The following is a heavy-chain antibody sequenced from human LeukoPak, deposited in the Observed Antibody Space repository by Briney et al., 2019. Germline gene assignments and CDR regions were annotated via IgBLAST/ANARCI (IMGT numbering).Heavy chain of an antibody. J-gene: IGHJ4*02. CDR1: GGTFSSYA. D-gene: IGHD3-10*01. Sequence: ASVKVSCKASGGTFSSYAISWVRRAPGQGLEWMGRIIPILGIANYAQKFQGRVTITADKSTSTAYMELSSLRSEDTAVYYCARDRTTMVRGVIITFDYWGQGTLVTVSS. V-gene: IGHV1-69*04. CDR2: IIPILGIA. CDR3: ARDRTTMVRGVIITFDY.